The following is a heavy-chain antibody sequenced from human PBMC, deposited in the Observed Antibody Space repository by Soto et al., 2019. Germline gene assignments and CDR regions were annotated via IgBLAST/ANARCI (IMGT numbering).Heavy chain of an antibody. CDR1: GYTFTGYY. CDR2: INPNSGGT. V-gene: IGHV1-2*04. D-gene: IGHD6-6*01. CDR3: AKSIAARPFYYYGMDV. Sequence: ASVKVSCKASGYTFTGYYMHWVRQAPGQGLEWMGWINPNSGGTNYAQKFQGWVTMTRDTSISTAYMELSRLRSDDTAVYYCAKSIAARPFYYYGMDVWGQGTTVTVSS. J-gene: IGHJ6*02.